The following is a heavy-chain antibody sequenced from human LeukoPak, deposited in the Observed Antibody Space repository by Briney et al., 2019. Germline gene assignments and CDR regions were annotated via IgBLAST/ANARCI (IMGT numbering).Heavy chain of an antibody. Sequence: GGSLRLSCAASGFTFSNYVMHGVRQAPGRGLEGVAVISYDRSNTYYADSVKGRFTISRDNSKNTSYLQMNSLRAEDTAVYYCAKGPLSRYDYHDYWGQGTLVTVSS. CDR1: GFTFSNYV. V-gene: IGHV3-30*18. CDR2: ISYDRSNT. J-gene: IGHJ4*02. D-gene: IGHD2-2*01. CDR3: AKGPLSRYDYHDY.